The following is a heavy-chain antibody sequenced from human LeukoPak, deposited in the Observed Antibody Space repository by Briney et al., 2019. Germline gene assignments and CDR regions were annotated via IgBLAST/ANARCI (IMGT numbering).Heavy chain of an antibody. J-gene: IGHJ4*02. V-gene: IGHV1-18*01. CDR2: ISAYNGNT. CDR1: GYTFTSYG. CDR3: ARAPDGKVATISVY. Sequence: ASVKVSCKASGYTFTSYGTSWVRQAPGQGLEWMGWISAYNGNTNYAQKLQGRVTMTTDTSTSTAYMELRSLRSDDTAVYYCARAPDGKVATISVYWGQGTLVTVSS. D-gene: IGHD5-12*01.